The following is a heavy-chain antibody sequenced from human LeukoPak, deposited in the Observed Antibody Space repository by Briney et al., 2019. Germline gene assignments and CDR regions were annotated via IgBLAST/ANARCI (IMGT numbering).Heavy chain of an antibody. Sequence: PGGSLRLSCAASGFSFSNFAMSWFRQAPGKGLEWVSTVGTSGGTYYADSVKGRFTISRDNSRNTVYLQMSTLRAVATAVYYCAKGGGTQPSDYWGQGTLVTVSS. V-gene: IGHV3-23*01. J-gene: IGHJ4*02. CDR2: VGTSGGT. D-gene: IGHD5-18*01. CDR1: GFSFSNFA. CDR3: AKGGGTQPSDY.